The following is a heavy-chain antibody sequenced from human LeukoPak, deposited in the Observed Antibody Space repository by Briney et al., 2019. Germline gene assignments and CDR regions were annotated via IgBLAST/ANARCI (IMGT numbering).Heavy chain of an antibody. CDR3: AKTKDYYGSGSYYNYYYYGMDV. Sequence: GSLRLSCAASGFTFSSYGMHWVRQAPGKGLEWVAVISYDGSNKYYADSLKGRFTISRDNSKNTLYLQMNSLRAEDTAVYYCAKTKDYYGSGSYYNYYYYGMDVWGKGTTVTVSS. CDR1: GFTFSSYG. V-gene: IGHV3-30*18. D-gene: IGHD3-10*01. CDR2: ISYDGSNK. J-gene: IGHJ6*04.